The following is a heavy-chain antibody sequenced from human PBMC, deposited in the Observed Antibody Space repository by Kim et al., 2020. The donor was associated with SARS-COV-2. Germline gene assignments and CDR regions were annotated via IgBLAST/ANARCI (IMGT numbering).Heavy chain of an antibody. D-gene: IGHD5-18*01. CDR3: AREIQLWPWGAFDI. V-gene: IGHV4-4*07. CDR2: IYTSGST. Sequence: SETLSLTCTVSGGSISSYYWSWIRQPAGKGLEWIGRIYTSGSTNYNPSLKSRVTMSVDTSKNQFSLKLSSVTAADTAVYYCAREIQLWPWGAFDIWGQGTMVTVSS. CDR1: GGSISSYY. J-gene: IGHJ3*02.